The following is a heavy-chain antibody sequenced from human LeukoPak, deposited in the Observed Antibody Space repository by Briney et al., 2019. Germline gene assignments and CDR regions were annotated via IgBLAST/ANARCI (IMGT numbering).Heavy chain of an antibody. V-gene: IGHV3-23*01. J-gene: IGHJ4*02. D-gene: IGHD3-22*01. CDR3: AKRGVVIRVILVGFHKQAYYFDS. Sequence: GGSMRLSCAVSGITLSNYGMSWVRQAPGKGLEWVAGISDTGGSTNYADSVKGRFTISRDNPKNTLYLQMDSLRAEDTAVYFCAKRGVVIRVILVGFHKQAYYFDSWGQGALVTVSS. CDR2: ISDTGGST. CDR1: GITLSNYG.